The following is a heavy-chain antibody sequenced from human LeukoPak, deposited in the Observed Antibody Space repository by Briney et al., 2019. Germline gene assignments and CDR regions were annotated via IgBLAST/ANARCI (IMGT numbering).Heavy chain of an antibody. V-gene: IGHV1-69*04. CDR1: GGTFISYT. CDR3: ARDPREPGRNGISDY. J-gene: IGHJ4*02. D-gene: IGHD4-23*01. CDR2: IIPILGIA. Sequence: ASVKVSCKASGGTFISYTISWVRQAPGQGLEWMGRIIPILGIANYAQKFQGRVTITADKSTSTAYMELSSLRSEDTAVYYCARDPREPGRNGISDYWGQGTLVTVSS.